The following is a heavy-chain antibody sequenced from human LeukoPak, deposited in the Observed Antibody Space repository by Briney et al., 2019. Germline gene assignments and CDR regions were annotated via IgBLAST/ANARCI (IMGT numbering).Heavy chain of an antibody. Sequence: APVKVSCKASGYTFTSYDINWVRQATGQGLEWMGWMNPNNGNTGYAQKFQGRVTMTRNTSISTAYMELSSLRSEDTAVYYCARRPEYYYDSSGYSDSWGQGTLVTVSS. V-gene: IGHV1-8*01. CDR2: MNPNNGNT. D-gene: IGHD3-22*01. J-gene: IGHJ4*02. CDR3: ARRPEYYYDSSGYSDS. CDR1: GYTFTSYD.